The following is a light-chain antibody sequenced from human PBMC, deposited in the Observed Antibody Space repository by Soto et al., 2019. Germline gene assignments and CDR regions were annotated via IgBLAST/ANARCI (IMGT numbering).Light chain of an antibody. Sequence: LAWYQQKPGQAPRLLIYAASTRATGVSARFSGSGSGTDFTLTTSSLEPEDFAVYYCQQRSNWPPITFGQGTRLEIK. V-gene: IGKV3-11*01. J-gene: IGKJ5*01. CDR2: AAS. CDR3: QQRSNWPPIT.